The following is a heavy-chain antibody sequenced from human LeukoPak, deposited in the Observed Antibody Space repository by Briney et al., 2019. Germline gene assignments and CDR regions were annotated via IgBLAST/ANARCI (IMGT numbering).Heavy chain of an antibody. D-gene: IGHD5-24*01. J-gene: IGHJ3*02. CDR3: ARDFRGDGYIHDAFDI. CDR2: IYYSGST. Sequence: SETLSLTCTVSGGSISSSSYYWGWIRQPPGKGLEWIGSIYYSGSTNYNPSLKSRVTISVDTSKNQFSLKLSSVTAADTAVYYCARDFRGDGYIHDAFDIWGQGTMVTVSS. V-gene: IGHV4-39*07. CDR1: GGSISSSSYY.